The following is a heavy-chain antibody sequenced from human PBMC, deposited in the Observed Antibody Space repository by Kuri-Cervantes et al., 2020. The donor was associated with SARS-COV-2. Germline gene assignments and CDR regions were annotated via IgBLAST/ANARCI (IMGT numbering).Heavy chain of an antibody. Sequence: ASVKVSCKASGYTFTSYGISWVRQAPGQGLEWMGWISAYNGNTNYAQKLQGRVTMTTDTSTNTAYMELSSLTSEDTAVYYCARPYCSSSTCYDGTFDSWGQGTLVTVSS. V-gene: IGHV1-18*01. CDR3: ARPYCSSSTCYDGTFDS. CDR1: GYTFTSYG. D-gene: IGHD2-2*01. CDR2: ISAYNGNT. J-gene: IGHJ4*02.